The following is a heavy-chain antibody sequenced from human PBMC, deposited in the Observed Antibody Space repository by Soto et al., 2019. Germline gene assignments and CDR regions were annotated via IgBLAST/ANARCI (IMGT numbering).Heavy chain of an antibody. CDR1: GYRFTSYG. V-gene: IGHV1-18*01. Sequence: QVRLVQSGAEVKKPGASVKVSCRVSGYRFTSYGINWVRQAPGQGLEWVGWVNPDNHNTNYAQNFQDRVSLTTDISTNTACMELRGLRSDDTAVYYFARVRFGDPFDYWGQGTLLTVSS. CDR2: VNPDNHNT. D-gene: IGHD3-16*01. J-gene: IGHJ4*02. CDR3: ARVRFGDPFDY.